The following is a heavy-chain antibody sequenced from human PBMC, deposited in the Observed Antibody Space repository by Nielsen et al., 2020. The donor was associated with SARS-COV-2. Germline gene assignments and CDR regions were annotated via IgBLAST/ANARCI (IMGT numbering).Heavy chain of an antibody. CDR3: TTTMWSSSWYYFDY. D-gene: IGHD6-13*01. Sequence: GESLKISCAASGSTFSNAWMSWVRQAPGKGLEWVGRIKSKTDGGTTDYAAPVKGRFTISRDDSKNTLYLQMNSLKTEDTAVYYCTTTMWSSSWYYFDYWGQGTLVTVSS. J-gene: IGHJ4*02. CDR1: GSTFSNAW. CDR2: IKSKTDGGTT. V-gene: IGHV3-15*01.